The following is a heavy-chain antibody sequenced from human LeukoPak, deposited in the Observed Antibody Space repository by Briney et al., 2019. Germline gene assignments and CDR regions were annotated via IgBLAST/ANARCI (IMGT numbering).Heavy chain of an antibody. CDR2: LYNGGDT. J-gene: IGHJ3*02. D-gene: IGHD6-13*01. Sequence: SETLSLNCTVSGASIGSFYWVWIRQPAGKGLEWIGRLYNGGDTNYSPSLRSRVTMPVDTSKNQFSLKLKSVTAADTAVYYCARGVEASGVGFYAFDIWGQGTMVIVSS. CDR3: ARGVEASGVGFYAFDI. V-gene: IGHV4-4*07. CDR1: GASIGSFY.